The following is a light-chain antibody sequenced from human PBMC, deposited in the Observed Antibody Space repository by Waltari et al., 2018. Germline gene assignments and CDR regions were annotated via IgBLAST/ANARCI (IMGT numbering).Light chain of an antibody. CDR2: EVS. J-gene: IGKJ1*01. CDR3: QQYNKWPRT. CDR1: QSVSSN. Sequence: EIVMTQSPATLSVSPGERATLSCRASQSVSSNLAWYQQNPGQAPRLLIYEVSTRATGIPARFSGSGSGTEFTLTISSLQSEDLAAYFCQQYNKWPRTFGQGTKVEIK. V-gene: IGKV3-15*01.